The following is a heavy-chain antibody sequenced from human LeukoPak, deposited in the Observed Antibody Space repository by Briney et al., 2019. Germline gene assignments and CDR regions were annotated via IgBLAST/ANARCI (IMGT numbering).Heavy chain of an antibody. D-gene: IGHD5-18*01. V-gene: IGHV4-34*01. J-gene: IGHJ5*02. CDR3: ARSGRTYSYGLGPTNWFDP. CDR1: GGSFSGYY. CDR2: INHSGST. Sequence: SETLSLTCAVYGGSFSGYYWSWIRQPPGKGLEWIGEINHSGSTNYNPSLKSRVTISVDTSKNQFSLKLSSVTAADTAVYYCARSGRTYSYGLGPTNWFDPWGQGTLVTVSS.